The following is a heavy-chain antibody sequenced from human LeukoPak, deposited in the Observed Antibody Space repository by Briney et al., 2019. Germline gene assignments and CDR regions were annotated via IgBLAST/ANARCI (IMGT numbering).Heavy chain of an antibody. CDR2: INQDGSEK. CDR1: GFTSRRYW. J-gene: IGHJ6*03. D-gene: IGHD3-3*01. Sequence: GGSLRLSCAASGFTSRRYWMSWVRQAPGKGLEWVANINQDGSEKYYVDSVRGRFTISRDNAKNSLYLQMNSLRAEDTAVYYCARDQGFSYYYYYMDVWGKGTTVTVSS. CDR3: ARDQGFSYYYYYMDV. V-gene: IGHV3-7*01.